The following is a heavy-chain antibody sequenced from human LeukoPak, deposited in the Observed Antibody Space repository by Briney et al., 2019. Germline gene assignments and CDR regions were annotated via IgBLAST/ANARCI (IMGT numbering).Heavy chain of an antibody. D-gene: IGHD6-13*01. V-gene: IGHV4-59*05. Sequence: SETLSLTCTVSGGSISSYYWSWIRQPPGEGLEWIGSIYYSGSTYYNPSLKSRVTISVDTSKNQFSLKLNSVTAADTAVYYCARRRYSSSWNSFDYWGQGTLVTVSS. J-gene: IGHJ4*02. CDR3: ARRRYSSSWNSFDY. CDR2: IYYSGST. CDR1: GGSISSYY.